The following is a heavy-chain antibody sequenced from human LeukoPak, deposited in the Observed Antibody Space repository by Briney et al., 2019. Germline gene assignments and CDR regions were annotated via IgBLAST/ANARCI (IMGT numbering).Heavy chain of an antibody. CDR2: INHSGST. CDR3: ARGRSGYYDSSGYYY. Sequence: SETLSLTCAVYGVSFSGYYWSWIRQPPGKGLEWIGEINHSGSTNYNPSLKSRVTISVDTSKNQFSLKLSSVTAADTAVYYCARGRSGYYDSSGYYYWGQGTLVTVSS. D-gene: IGHD3-22*01. CDR1: GVSFSGYY. V-gene: IGHV4-34*01. J-gene: IGHJ4*02.